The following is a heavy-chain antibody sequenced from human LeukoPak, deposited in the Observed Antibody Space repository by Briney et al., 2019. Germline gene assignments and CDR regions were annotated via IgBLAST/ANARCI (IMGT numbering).Heavy chain of an antibody. CDR3: VRDRDSSRWYMDS. J-gene: IGHJ4*02. CDR2: IGWNSGNI. D-gene: IGHD6-13*01. V-gene: IGHV3-9*03. Sequence: PGGSLRLSCAASGFTFDDYAMHWVRQVPGKGLEWVSGIGWNSGNIDYADSVKGRFTISRDNARNYLYLQMNSLRPEDMALYHCVRDRDSSRWYMDSWGQGTLVTVSS. CDR1: GFTFDDYA.